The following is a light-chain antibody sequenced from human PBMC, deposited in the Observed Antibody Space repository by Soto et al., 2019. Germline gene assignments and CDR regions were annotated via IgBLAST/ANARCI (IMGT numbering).Light chain of an antibody. CDR2: DAS. CDR3: QQRSNWLIT. V-gene: IGKV3-11*01. Sequence: EIVLTQSPATLSLSPGESAILSCRASQNVGSYLTWYVQKTGQAPRLLIYDASHRATGVPDRFTGSGSATDFSLTISKVEPGDVGVYYCQQRSNWLITFGQGTRLEIK. CDR1: QNVGSY. J-gene: IGKJ5*01.